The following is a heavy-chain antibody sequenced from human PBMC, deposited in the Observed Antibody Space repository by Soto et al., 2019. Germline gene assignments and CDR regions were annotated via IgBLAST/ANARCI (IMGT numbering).Heavy chain of an antibody. CDR2: IYYSGST. CDR3: ARSPNYNYDFWSGPYYFDY. Sequence: KTSETLSLTCTVSGGSISSGGYYWSWIRQHPGKGLEWIGYIYYSGSTYYNPSLKSRVTISVDTSKNQFSLKLSSVTAADTAVYYCARSPNYNYDFWSGPYYFDYWGQGTLVTVSS. V-gene: IGHV4-31*03. D-gene: IGHD3-3*01. CDR1: GGSISSGGYY. J-gene: IGHJ4*02.